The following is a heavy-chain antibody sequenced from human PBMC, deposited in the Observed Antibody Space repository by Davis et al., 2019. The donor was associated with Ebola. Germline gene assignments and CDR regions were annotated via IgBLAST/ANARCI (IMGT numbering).Heavy chain of an antibody. D-gene: IGHD4-17*01. Sequence: FTFSRDNAKNSLYLQMNSLRAEDTAVYYCARDKADYGDLWYFDYWGQGALVTVSS. V-gene: IGHV3-11*06. CDR3: ARDKADYGDLWYFDY. J-gene: IGHJ4*02.